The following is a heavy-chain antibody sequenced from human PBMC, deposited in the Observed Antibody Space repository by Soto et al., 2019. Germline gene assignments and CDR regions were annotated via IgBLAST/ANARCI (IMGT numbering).Heavy chain of an antibody. CDR3: ATHGATTMARGAMRHYYYVMDV. V-gene: IGHV1-69*06. CDR2: IIPIFDTP. Sequence: ASVKVSCKASGGIFSSFTISWVRQAPGQGLEWLGGIIPIFDTPTYAQNFQGRVTITADKSTNTVYMELSSLRSEDTAVYYCATHGATTMARGAMRHYYYVMDVWGQGTTVTVSS. J-gene: IGHJ6*02. D-gene: IGHD3-10*01. CDR1: GGIFSSFT.